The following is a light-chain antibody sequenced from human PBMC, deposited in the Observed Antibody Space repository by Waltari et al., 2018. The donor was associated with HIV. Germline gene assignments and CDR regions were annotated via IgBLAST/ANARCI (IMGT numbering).Light chain of an antibody. V-gene: IGKV3-20*01. CDR3: QQYGSSPRYT. CDR2: GAS. CDR1: QSVSNSY. Sequence: EIVLTQSPGTLSLSPGARATLSCRASQSVSNSYLAWYQQKPGQAPRLLIYGASSRATGIPDRFSGSGSGTDFTLTISRLEPEDFAVYYCQQYGSSPRYTFGQGTKLEI. J-gene: IGKJ2*01.